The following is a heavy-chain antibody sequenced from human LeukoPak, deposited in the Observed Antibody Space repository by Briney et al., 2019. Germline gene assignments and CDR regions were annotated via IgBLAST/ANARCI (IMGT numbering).Heavy chain of an antibody. V-gene: IGHV3-23*05. J-gene: IGHJ4*02. CDR2: FKTSYNQV. Sequence: GGSLRLSCVGSGFTFSDYAMNWVRQAPGKGLEWVSTFKTSYNQVYYAESVRGRFTISTDNSKNTAYLQMNSLRVEDTALYYCARSVPDYTRFDFWGQGTLVTVSS. CDR3: ARSVPDYTRFDF. D-gene: IGHD4-11*01. CDR1: GFTFSDYA.